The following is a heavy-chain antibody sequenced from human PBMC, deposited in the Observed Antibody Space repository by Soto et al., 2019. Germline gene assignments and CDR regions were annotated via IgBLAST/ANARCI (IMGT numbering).Heavy chain of an antibody. Sequence: QVQLQESGPGLVKPSETLSLTCTVSGGSISSYYWSWIRQPPGKGLEWIGYIYYSGSTNYNPSLKSRVTISVDTSKNQFSLKLSSVTAADTAVYYCARHWSGELSYDYIWGSYRPPSGAFDIWGQGTMVPVSS. CDR2: IYYSGST. V-gene: IGHV4-59*08. J-gene: IGHJ3*02. CDR3: ARHWSGELSYDYIWGSYRPPSGAFDI. D-gene: IGHD3-16*02. CDR1: GGSISSYY.